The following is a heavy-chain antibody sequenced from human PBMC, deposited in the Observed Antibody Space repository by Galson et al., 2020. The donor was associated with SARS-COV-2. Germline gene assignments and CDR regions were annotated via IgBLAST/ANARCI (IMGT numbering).Heavy chain of an antibody. V-gene: IGHV1-18*01. CDR2: INPNNGDT. CDR3: ARGGGTGRHLVGLLDY. D-gene: IGHD6-6*01. CDR1: DYILSTYG. Sequence: GESLKISCKASDYILSTYGITWVRQAPGRGLEWMGWINPNNGDTYYVHKFQGRVTMTTDTSTSTVHMELRSLRSDDTAVYYCARGGGTGRHLVGLLDYWGQGTLVTVSS. J-gene: IGHJ4*02.